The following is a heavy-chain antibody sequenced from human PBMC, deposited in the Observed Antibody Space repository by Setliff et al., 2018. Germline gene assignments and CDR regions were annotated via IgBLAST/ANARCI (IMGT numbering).Heavy chain of an antibody. CDR1: GGFLRDYA. Sequence: SVKVSCKVSGGFLRDYAINWVRQAPGQGLAWMGGIVPVFGTRNYAQKFQGRVTFSADDSANTAYMELTSPTSEDTAVYYCARNIGMGQRDYFDYWGQGTVVTVSS. CDR3: ARNIGMGQRDYFDY. D-gene: IGHD5-18*01. CDR2: IVPVFGTR. J-gene: IGHJ4*02. V-gene: IGHV1-69*13.